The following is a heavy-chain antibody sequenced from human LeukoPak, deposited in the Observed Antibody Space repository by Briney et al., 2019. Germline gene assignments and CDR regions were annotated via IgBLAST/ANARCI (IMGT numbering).Heavy chain of an antibody. D-gene: IGHD2-2*01. CDR1: GGSFSDYY. CDR3: ARGRGVVVPAATYWYFHL. V-gene: IGHV4-34*01. J-gene: IGHJ2*01. CDR2: INHSGST. Sequence: KASETLSLTCAVYGGSFSDYYWNWIRQPPGKGLEWIGEINHSGSTNYNPSLKSRVTISVDTSKSQFSLKLRSVTAADTAVYYCARGRGVVVPAATYWYFHLWGRGTLVTVSS.